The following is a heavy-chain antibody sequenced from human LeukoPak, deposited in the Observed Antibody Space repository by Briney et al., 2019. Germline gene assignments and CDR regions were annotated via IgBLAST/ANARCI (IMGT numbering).Heavy chain of an antibody. J-gene: IGHJ5*02. CDR2: ISGSGGST. CDR3: AKGQKFSSSPKESWFDP. V-gene: IGHV3-23*01. CDR1: GFTFSSYA. Sequence: SGGSLRLSCAASGFTFSSYAMSWVRQAPGKGLEWVSAISGSGGSTYYADSVKGRFTISRDNSKNTLYLQMNSLRAEDTAVYYCAKGQKFSSSPKESWFDPWGQGTLVTVSS. D-gene: IGHD6-13*01.